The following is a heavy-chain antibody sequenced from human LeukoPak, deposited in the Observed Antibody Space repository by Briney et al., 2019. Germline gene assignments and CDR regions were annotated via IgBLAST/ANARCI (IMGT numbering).Heavy chain of an antibody. Sequence: SETLSLTCAVYGGSFSVYYWSWIRQPPGKGLEWIGKINHNGSTRYKPSLKSRVTISVDTSKNQFSLKLSSVTAADTAVYYCARTVVPAAPDDYWGQGTLVTVSS. V-gene: IGHV4-34*01. J-gene: IGHJ4*02. CDR2: INHNGST. CDR1: GGSFSVYY. CDR3: ARTVVPAAPDDY. D-gene: IGHD2-2*01.